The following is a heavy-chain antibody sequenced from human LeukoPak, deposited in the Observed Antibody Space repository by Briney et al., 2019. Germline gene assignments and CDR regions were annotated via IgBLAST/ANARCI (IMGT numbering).Heavy chain of an antibody. CDR2: INSDGSST. D-gene: IGHD3-22*01. J-gene: IGHJ4*02. Sequence: PGGSLRLSCAASGFTFSSYWIHWVRQAPGKGLVWVSRINSDGSSTSYADSVKNRFTISRDNAKNTLYLQMNSLRAEDTAVYYCAREGLNGGYYDSSGYYSWGQGTLVTVSS. CDR3: AREGLNGGYYDSSGYYS. V-gene: IGHV3-74*01. CDR1: GFTFSSYW.